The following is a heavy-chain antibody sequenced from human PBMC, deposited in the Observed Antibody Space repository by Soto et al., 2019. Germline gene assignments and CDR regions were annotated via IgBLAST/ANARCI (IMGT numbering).Heavy chain of an antibody. CDR1: GFTFSSYG. V-gene: IGHV3-30*18. Sequence: QVQLVESGGGVVQPGRSLRLSCAASGFTFSSYGMHWVRQAPGKGLEWVAVISYDGSNKYYADSVKGRFTISRDNSKNTLYLQMSSLRAEDTAVYYCAKDRRPAGYYYYYMDVWGKGTTVTVSS. CDR2: ISYDGSNK. CDR3: AKDRRPAGYYYYYMDV. D-gene: IGHD6-13*01. J-gene: IGHJ6*03.